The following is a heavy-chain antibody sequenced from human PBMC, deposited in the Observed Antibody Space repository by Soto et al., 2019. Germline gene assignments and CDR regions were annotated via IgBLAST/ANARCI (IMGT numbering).Heavy chain of an antibody. V-gene: IGHV1-18*01. CDR1: GYTFTSYG. Sequence: ASVKVSCKASGYTFTSYGISWVRQAPGQGLEWMGWISAYNGNTNYAQKLQGRVTMTTDTSTSTAYMELRSLRSDDTAVYYCARLEIRYFDWFGFDPWGQGTHVTVSS. CDR2: ISAYNGNT. J-gene: IGHJ5*02. CDR3: ARLEIRYFDWFGFDP. D-gene: IGHD3-9*01.